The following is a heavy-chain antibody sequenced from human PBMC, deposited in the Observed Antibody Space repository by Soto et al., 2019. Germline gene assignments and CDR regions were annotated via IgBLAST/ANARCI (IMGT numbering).Heavy chain of an antibody. CDR1: GYTFTGYY. Sequence: ASVKVSCKASGYTFTGYYMHWVRQAPGQGLEWMGWINPNSGGTNYAQKFQGWVTMTRDTSISTAYMELSRLRSDDTAVYYCARGGFMTTVTSDGMDVWGQGTTVTVSS. V-gene: IGHV1-2*04. CDR3: ARGGFMTTVTSDGMDV. D-gene: IGHD4-17*01. J-gene: IGHJ6*02. CDR2: INPNSGGT.